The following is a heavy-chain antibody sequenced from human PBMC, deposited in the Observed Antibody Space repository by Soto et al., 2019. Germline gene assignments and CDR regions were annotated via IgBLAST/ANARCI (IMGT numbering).Heavy chain of an antibody. CDR1: GFTFDDYA. Sequence: EVQLVESGGGLVQPGRSLRLSCAASGFTFDDYAMHWVRQAPGKGLEWVSGISWNSGSIGYADSVKGRFTISRDNAKNSLYLQMNSLRAEDTALYYCAKDPGYSSGWNWFDPWGQGTLVTVSS. J-gene: IGHJ5*02. CDR2: ISWNSGSI. V-gene: IGHV3-9*01. CDR3: AKDPGYSSGWNWFDP. D-gene: IGHD6-19*01.